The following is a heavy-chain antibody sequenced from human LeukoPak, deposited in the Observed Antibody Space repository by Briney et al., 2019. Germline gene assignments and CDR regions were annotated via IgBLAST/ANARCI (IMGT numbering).Heavy chain of an antibody. CDR3: AKDPSPYGGNSAEDY. V-gene: IGHV3-23*01. D-gene: IGHD4-23*01. CDR1: GFTFSTYA. CDR2: ISISGGSA. J-gene: IGHJ4*02. Sequence: GGSLRLSCAASGFTFSTYAMSWVRQAPGKGLEWVSGISISGGSAYYADSVKGRFTISRDNSKNTLYLQMNSLRAEDTAVYYCAKDPSPYGGNSAEDYWGQGTLVTVSS.